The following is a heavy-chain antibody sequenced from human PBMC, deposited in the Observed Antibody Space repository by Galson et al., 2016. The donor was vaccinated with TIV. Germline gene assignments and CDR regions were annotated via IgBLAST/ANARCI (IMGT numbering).Heavy chain of an antibody. D-gene: IGHD3-3*01. Sequence: SVKVSCKASGGTFSSFTISWVRQAPGQGLEWMGRIIPILGIANYAQKFQGRLSITADKSTSTAYMEMSSLRSEDTAVYYCASDHEGESWSGSYRVGYYNFMDVWGKGTTVTVSS. V-gene: IGHV1-69*02. CDR1: GGTFSSFT. J-gene: IGHJ6*03. CDR3: ASDHEGESWSGSYRVGYYNFMDV. CDR2: IIPILGIA.